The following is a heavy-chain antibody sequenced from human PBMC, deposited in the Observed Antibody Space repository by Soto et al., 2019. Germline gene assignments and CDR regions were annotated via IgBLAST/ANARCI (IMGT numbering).Heavy chain of an antibody. CDR1: GDSVSSNSPA. V-gene: IGHV6-1*01. D-gene: IGHD3-10*01. J-gene: IGHJ4*02. Sequence: SQTLSLTCAISGDSVSSNSPAWNWIRQSPSRGLEWLGRTYYRSKWYYDYAESVKSRVTVIPDTSKNQFSLQLNSVTPEDTAVYYCAREFYYGSGSYSLFDFWGQGTLVTVSS. CDR3: AREFYYGSGSYSLFDF. CDR2: TYYRSKWYY.